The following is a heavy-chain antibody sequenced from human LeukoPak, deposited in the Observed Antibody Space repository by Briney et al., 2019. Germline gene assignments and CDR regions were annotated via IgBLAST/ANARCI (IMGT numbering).Heavy chain of an antibody. Sequence: PGGSLRLSCAASGFTFSSYGMHWVRQAPGKGLEWVAFIRYDGSNKYYADSVKGRFTISRDNSKNTLYLQMNSLRAEDTAVYYCAKDFLYYSKTYYYYYMGVWGKGTTVTVSS. V-gene: IGHV3-30*02. D-gene: IGHD4-11*01. CDR1: GFTFSSYG. J-gene: IGHJ6*03. CDR2: IRYDGSNK. CDR3: AKDFLYYSKTYYYYYMGV.